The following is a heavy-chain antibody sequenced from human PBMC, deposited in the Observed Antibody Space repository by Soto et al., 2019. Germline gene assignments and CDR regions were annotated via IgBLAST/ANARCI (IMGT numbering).Heavy chain of an antibody. D-gene: IGHD3-9*01. CDR2: MNPNSGNT. J-gene: IGHJ5*02. Sequence: QVQLVQSGAEVKKPGASVKVSCKASGYTFTSYDINWVRQATGQGLEWMGWMNPNSGNTGYAQKFQGRVTVTRNASISTAYMELSSLRSEDTAVYYCARVSSSLLYFDWLRALNNWFDPWGQGTLVTVSS. CDR1: GYTFTSYD. V-gene: IGHV1-8*01. CDR3: ARVSSSLLYFDWLRALNNWFDP.